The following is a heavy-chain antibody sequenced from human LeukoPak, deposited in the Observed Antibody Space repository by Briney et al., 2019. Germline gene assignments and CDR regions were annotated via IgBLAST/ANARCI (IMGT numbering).Heavy chain of an antibody. J-gene: IGHJ4*02. D-gene: IGHD6-6*01. V-gene: IGHV3-15*01. CDR3: TADSPVSMAHSFDY. CDR1: GFTFSSYE. CDR2: IKSKINGGTT. Sequence: PGGSLRLSCAASGFTFSSYEMNWVRQAPGKGLEWVGRIKSKINGGTTDYTAPVQGRFTISRDDSKDTLYLQMNSLRTGDTAVYYCTADSPVSMAHSFDYWGQGTLVTVSS.